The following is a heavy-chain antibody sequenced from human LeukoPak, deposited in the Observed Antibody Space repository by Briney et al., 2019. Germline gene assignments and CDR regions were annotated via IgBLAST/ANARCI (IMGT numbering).Heavy chain of an antibody. V-gene: IGHV1-46*01. J-gene: IGHJ4*02. CDR1: GYTFTNYF. Sequence: GASVKVSCKASGYTFTNYFLHWVRQAPGQGLEWMGIINPSGGATSYTQNFQGRVTMTRDTSTSTVYMELSSLRSEGTAMYYCARDLKSSASLEDWGQGTLVTVSS. D-gene: IGHD3-22*01. CDR2: INPSGGAT. CDR3: ARDLKSSASLED.